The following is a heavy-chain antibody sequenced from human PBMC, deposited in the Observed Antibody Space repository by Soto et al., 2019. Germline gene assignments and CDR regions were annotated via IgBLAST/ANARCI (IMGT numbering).Heavy chain of an antibody. CDR3: ARTSRIMITFGGVIVIPSWFDP. Sequence: QVQLQESGPGLVKPSQTLSLTCTVSGGSISSGGYYWSWIRQHPGKGLEWIGYIYYSGSTYYNPSLESRVTISVDTSKNQFSLKLSSVTAADTAVYYCARTSRIMITFGGVIVIPSWFDPWGQGTLVTVSS. D-gene: IGHD3-16*02. CDR2: IYYSGST. CDR1: GGSISSGGYY. J-gene: IGHJ5*02. V-gene: IGHV4-31*03.